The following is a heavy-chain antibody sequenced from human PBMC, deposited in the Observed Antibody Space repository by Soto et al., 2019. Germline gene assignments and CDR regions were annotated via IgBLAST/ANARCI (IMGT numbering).Heavy chain of an antibody. J-gene: IGHJ3*02. Sequence: AASVKVSCKASGYTFTSYAMHWVRQAPGQRLEWMGWINAGNGNTKYSQKFQGRVTITRDTSASTAYMELSSLRSEDTAVYYCARPWLTDAFDIWGQGTMVTVSS. CDR1: GYTFTSYA. V-gene: IGHV1-3*01. D-gene: IGHD6-19*01. CDR2: INAGNGNT. CDR3: ARPWLTDAFDI.